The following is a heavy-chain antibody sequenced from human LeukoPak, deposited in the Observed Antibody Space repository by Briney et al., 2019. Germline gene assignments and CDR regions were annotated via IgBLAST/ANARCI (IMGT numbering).Heavy chain of an antibody. Sequence: SETLSLTCTVSGGSIGSFYWTWIRQTPRKGLEWIGSVHYTGSTNYNPSLKSRVTISIDTSRSQFSLKLTSVTVADTAVYYCARDSRYSYGSGGMDVWGQGTTVTVSS. CDR3: ARDSRYSYGSGGMDV. V-gene: IGHV4-59*01. D-gene: IGHD3-10*01. CDR1: GGSIGSFY. CDR2: VHYTGST. J-gene: IGHJ6*02.